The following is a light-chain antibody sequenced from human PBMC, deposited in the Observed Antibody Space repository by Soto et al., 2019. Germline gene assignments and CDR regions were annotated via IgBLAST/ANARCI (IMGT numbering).Light chain of an antibody. CDR3: QQYNSYSAWT. J-gene: IGKJ1*01. CDR2: KAS. V-gene: IGKV1-5*03. CDR1: QSISSW. Sequence: DIQMTQSPSTLSASVGDRVTITCRASQSISSWLAWYQQKPGKAPKLLIYKASSLESGVPSRFSGSGSWTEITLTISSLQPDDFATYYRQQYNSYSAWTFGQGTKVEIK.